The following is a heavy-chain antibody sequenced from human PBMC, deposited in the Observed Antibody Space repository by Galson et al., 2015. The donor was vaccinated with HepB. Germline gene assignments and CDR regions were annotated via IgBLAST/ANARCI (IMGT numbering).Heavy chain of an antibody. CDR1: GFTFSGSA. Sequence: SLRLSCAASGFTFSGSAMHWVRQASGKGLEWVGRIRSKANSYATAYAASVKGRFTISRDDSKNTAYLQMNSLKTEDTAVYYCTSFSSYCSSTSCLPFDYWGQGTLVTVSS. J-gene: IGHJ4*02. D-gene: IGHD2-2*01. V-gene: IGHV3-73*01. CDR3: TSFSSYCSSTSCLPFDY. CDR2: IRSKANSYAT.